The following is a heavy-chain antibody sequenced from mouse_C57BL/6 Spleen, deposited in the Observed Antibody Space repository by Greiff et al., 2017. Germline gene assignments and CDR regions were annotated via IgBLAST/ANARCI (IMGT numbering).Heavy chain of an antibody. CDR1: GYTFTSYW. CDR3: ARDPIYYGSYYAMDY. V-gene: IGHV1-64*01. CDR2: IHPNSGST. Sequence: QVQLQQPGAELVKPGASVKLSCKASGYTFTSYWMHWVKQRPGQGLEWIGMIHPNSGSTNYNEKFKSKATLTVDKSSSTAYMQLSSLTSEDSAVYYCARDPIYYGSYYAMDYWGQGTSVTVSS. D-gene: IGHD2-1*01. J-gene: IGHJ4*01.